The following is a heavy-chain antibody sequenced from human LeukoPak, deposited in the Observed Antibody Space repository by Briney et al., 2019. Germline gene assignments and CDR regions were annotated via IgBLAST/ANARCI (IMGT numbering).Heavy chain of an antibody. D-gene: IGHD3-22*01. J-gene: IGHJ4*02. CDR2: IHYSGDT. V-gene: IGHV4-31*03. CDR1: GRSISSGGYY. CDR3: ARVVAYDSTGYYLYYFDY. Sequence: SHTLSLTCSVSGRSISSGGYYCSWIRQHPGNRLEWIGYIHYSGDTYYSPSLKSRLTISVDTSKNQFSLRLRSVTAADTAVYYCARVVAYDSTGYYLYYFDYWGQGTLVTVAA.